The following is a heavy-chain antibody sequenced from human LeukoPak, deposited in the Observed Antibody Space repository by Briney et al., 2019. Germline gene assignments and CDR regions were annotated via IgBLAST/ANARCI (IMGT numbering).Heavy chain of an antibody. V-gene: IGHV4-31*03. CDR2: IYYSGST. D-gene: IGHD5-24*01. J-gene: IGHJ4*02. CDR1: GGSVSSGGYY. Sequence: SETLSLTCTVSGGSVSSGGYYWSWIRQHPGKGLVWIGNIYYSGSTYYNPSLKSRVTISVDTSKNQLSLKLTSVTAADTAVYYCVSSRDGYNAAFNYWGQGTLVSVST. CDR3: VSSRDGYNAAFNY.